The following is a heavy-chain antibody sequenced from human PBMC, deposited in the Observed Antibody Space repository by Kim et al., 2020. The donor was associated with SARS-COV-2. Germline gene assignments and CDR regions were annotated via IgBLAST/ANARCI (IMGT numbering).Heavy chain of an antibody. D-gene: IGHD2-2*03. V-gene: IGHV3-30*18. CDR2: ISYDGSNK. CDR3: AKDRGLDIVVAGVRSGMDV. CDR1: GFTFSSYG. J-gene: IGHJ6*02. Sequence: GGSLRLSCAASGFTFSSYGMHWVRQAPGKGLEWVAVISYDGSNKYYADSVKGRFTISRDNSKNTLYLQMNSLRAEDTAVYYCAKDRGLDIVVAGVRSGMDVWGQGTTVTVSS.